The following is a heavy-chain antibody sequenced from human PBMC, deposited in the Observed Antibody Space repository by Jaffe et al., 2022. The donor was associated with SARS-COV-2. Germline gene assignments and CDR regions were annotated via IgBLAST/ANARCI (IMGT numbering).Heavy chain of an antibody. CDR2: IDGGGSGT. CDR3: ARSGGAYPTWYLDC. D-gene: IGHD2-8*02. Sequence: EVQLLESGGTLLQPGGSLRLSCAASAFTFTNYAMNWVRQAPGKGLEWVSSIDGGGSGTYYADSVKGRFTVSRDNSKNTLYLQMNSLRAEDTAVYYCARSGGAYPTWYLDCWGQGTLLTVSS. CDR1: AFTFTNYA. J-gene: IGHJ4*02. V-gene: IGHV3-23*05.